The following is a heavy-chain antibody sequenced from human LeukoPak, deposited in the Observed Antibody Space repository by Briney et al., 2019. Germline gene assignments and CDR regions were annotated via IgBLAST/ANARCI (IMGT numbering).Heavy chain of an antibody. CDR3: ATSATIG. J-gene: IGHJ4*02. V-gene: IGHV4-34*01. CDR2: ITHSGST. D-gene: IGHD5-12*01. Sequence: SETLSLTCAVYGGSFSSYYWTWIRQPPGKGLEWIGEITHSGSTNYNPSLKSRVTISVDASKNQFSLKLSSVTAADTAVYYCATSATIGWGQGTLVTVSS. CDR1: GGSFSSYY.